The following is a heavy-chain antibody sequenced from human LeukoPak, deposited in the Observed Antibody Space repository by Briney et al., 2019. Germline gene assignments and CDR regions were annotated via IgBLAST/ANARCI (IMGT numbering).Heavy chain of an antibody. CDR1: GFTFSSYG. Sequence: GGSLRLSCAASGFTFSSYGMHWVRQAPGKGLEWVAFIRYDGSNKYYADSVKGRFTISRDNSKNTLYLQMNSLRAEDTAVYYCAKGFEEQQLWLSDYWGQGTLVTVSS. CDR3: AKGFEEQQLWLSDY. J-gene: IGHJ4*02. CDR2: IRYDGSNK. D-gene: IGHD6-13*01. V-gene: IGHV3-30*02.